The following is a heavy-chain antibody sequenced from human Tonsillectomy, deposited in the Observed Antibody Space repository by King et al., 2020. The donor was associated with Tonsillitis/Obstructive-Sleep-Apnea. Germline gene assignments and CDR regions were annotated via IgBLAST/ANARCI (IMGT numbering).Heavy chain of an antibody. CDR3: ARDPECSSSYTYYYYYMDV. CDR1: GFTFSSYA. Sequence: VQLVESGGGVVQPGRSLRLSCAASGFTFSSYAMHWVRQAPGKGLEWVAVISYDGSNKYYADSVKGRFTISRDNSKNTLYLQMNSLRAEDTAVYYCARDPECSSSYTYYYYYMDVWGKGTTVTVSS. CDR2: ISYDGSNK. V-gene: IGHV3-30*04. J-gene: IGHJ6*03. D-gene: IGHD6-13*01.